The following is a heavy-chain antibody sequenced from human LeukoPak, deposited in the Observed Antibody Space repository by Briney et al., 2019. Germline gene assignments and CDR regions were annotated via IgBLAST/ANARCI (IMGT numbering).Heavy chain of an antibody. J-gene: IGHJ4*02. V-gene: IGHV5-51*01. Sequence: GESLKISCKGSGYSFTNYWIGWVRQMPGKGLEWMGIMYPGDSDTRYSPSFQGQITISADKSISTTRLQWSSLKASDTAIYYCAASTYGSGSYVAFDSWGQGTLVSVSS. CDR3: AASTYGSGSYVAFDS. CDR2: MYPGDSDT. CDR1: GYSFTNYW. D-gene: IGHD3-10*01.